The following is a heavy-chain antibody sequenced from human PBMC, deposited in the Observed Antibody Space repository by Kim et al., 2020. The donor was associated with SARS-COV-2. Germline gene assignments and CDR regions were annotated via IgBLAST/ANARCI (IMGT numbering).Heavy chain of an antibody. D-gene: IGHD3-3*01. CDR2: INPSGGST. Sequence: ASVKVSCKASGYTFTSYYMHWVRQAPGQGLEWMGIINPSGGSTSYAQKFQGRVTMTRDTSTSTVYMELSSLRSEDTAVYYCARDQTYVDYDYWSEWSDYYCMDVWGQGTTVTVSS. V-gene: IGHV1-46*01. J-gene: IGHJ6*02. CDR3: ARDQTYVDYDYWSEWSDYYCMDV. CDR1: GYTFTSYY.